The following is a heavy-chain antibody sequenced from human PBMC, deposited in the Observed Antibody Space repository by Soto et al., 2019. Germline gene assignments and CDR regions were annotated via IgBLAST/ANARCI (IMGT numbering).Heavy chain of an antibody. J-gene: IGHJ5*01. CDR2: AYYSGTT. Sequence: PSETLSLTCAVSGGSIDSGGYYWSWIRQHPGKGLEWVGHAYYSGTTYYSPSLKSRISISLDTSKNQFSLKLSSMTAADSAIYYCASGYKFPFHSWGHGTPVTVSS. D-gene: IGHD6-25*01. CDR1: GGSIDSGGYY. V-gene: IGHV4-31*11. CDR3: ASGYKFPFHS.